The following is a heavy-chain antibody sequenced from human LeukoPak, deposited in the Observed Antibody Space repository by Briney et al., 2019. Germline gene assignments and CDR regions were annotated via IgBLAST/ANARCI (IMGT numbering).Heavy chain of an antibody. CDR2: ISAYNGNT. Sequence: GASVKVSCKASGGTFSSYAISGVRQAPGQGLECMGWISAYNGNTNYAQKLHVRVTMTTDTSTRTVYMELRSLRSDDTAVYYCARTLQVGATMGFDYWGQGTLVPVSS. CDR3: ARTLQVGATMGFDY. CDR1: GGTFSSYA. V-gene: IGHV1-18*01. D-gene: IGHD1-26*01. J-gene: IGHJ4*02.